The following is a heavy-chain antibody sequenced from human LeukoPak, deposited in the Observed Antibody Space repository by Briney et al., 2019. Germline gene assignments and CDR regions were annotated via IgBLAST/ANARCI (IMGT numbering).Heavy chain of an antibody. V-gene: IGHV3-30*03. D-gene: IGHD6-19*01. J-gene: IGHJ4*02. CDR2: ISYDGSNK. Sequence: GRSLRLSCAASGFTFSSYGMHWVRQAPGKGLEWVAVISYDGSNKYYADSVKGRFTISRDNSKNTLYLQMNSLRAEDTAVYYCARGGSSGFDYWGQGTLVTVSS. CDR1: GFTFSSYG. CDR3: ARGGSSGFDY.